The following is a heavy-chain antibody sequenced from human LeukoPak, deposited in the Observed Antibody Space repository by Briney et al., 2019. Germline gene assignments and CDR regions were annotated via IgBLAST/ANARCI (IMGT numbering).Heavy chain of an antibody. J-gene: IGHJ6*03. V-gene: IGHV3-20*04. Sequence: LSCAASGFTFDDYGMSWVRQGPGKGLEWVCGINWNGGSTVYADSVKDRFTISKDNAKNSLYLQMNSLRAEDTALYYCARSPVVVVAAPVYYYYMVVWGKGTTVTVSS. CDR2: INWNGGST. CDR3: ARSPVVVVAAPVYYYYMVV. CDR1: GFTFDDYG. D-gene: IGHD2-15*01.